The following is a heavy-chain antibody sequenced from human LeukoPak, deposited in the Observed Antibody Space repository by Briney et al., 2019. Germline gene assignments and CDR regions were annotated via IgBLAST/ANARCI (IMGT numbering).Heavy chain of an antibody. J-gene: IGHJ6*03. Sequence: RASVKVSCKASGGTFSSYAISWVRQAPGQGLEWMGGIIPIFGTANYARKFQGRVTITADESTSTAYMELSSLRSGDTAVYYCARKEYTAMVPLGTDMDVWGKGTTVTVSS. CDR1: GGTFSSYA. D-gene: IGHD5-18*01. CDR2: IIPIFGTA. V-gene: IGHV1-69*13. CDR3: ARKEYTAMVPLGTDMDV.